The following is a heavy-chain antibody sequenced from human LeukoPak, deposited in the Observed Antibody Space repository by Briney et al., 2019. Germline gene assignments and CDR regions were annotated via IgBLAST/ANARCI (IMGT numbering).Heavy chain of an antibody. CDR1: GFTFSSYA. CDR3: ARDSGFRYCSSTSCYEYYFDY. V-gene: IGHV3-30*04. D-gene: IGHD2-2*01. J-gene: IGHJ4*02. CDR2: ISYDGSNK. Sequence: GRSLRLSCAASGFTFSSYAMHWVRQAPGKGLEWVAVISYDGSNKYYADSVKGRFTISRDNSKSTLYLQMNSLRAEDTAVYYCARDSGFRYCSSTSCYEYYFDYWGQGTLVTVSS.